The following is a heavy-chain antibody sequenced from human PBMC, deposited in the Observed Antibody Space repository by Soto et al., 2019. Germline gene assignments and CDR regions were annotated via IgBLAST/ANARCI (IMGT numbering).Heavy chain of an antibody. D-gene: IGHD2-2*01. J-gene: IGHJ6*03. Sequence: SETLSLTCTVSGGSISSGGYYWSWIRQHPGKGLEWIGYIYYSGSTYYNPSLKSRVTISVDTSRNQFSLKLSSVTAADTAVYYCARGLESIVVPAAIRRAYYYYMDVWGKGTTVTVSS. V-gene: IGHV4-31*03. CDR3: ARGLESIVVPAAIRRAYYYYMDV. CDR1: GGSISSGGYY. CDR2: IYYSGST.